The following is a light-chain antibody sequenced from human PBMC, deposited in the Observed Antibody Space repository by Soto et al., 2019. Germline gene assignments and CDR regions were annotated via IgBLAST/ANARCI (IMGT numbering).Light chain of an antibody. J-gene: IGKJ1*01. CDR1: QAITNY. V-gene: IGKV1-27*01. CDR2: SAS. CDR3: QHYISVPRT. Sequence: DIQMTQSPSSLSASVGDRVTITCRASQAITNYLAWYQQKPGKHPKLLIFSASALESGVPSRFSGSGSGPEFTPTDSSLQPEDVANYYCQHYISVPRTLGQATKVEI.